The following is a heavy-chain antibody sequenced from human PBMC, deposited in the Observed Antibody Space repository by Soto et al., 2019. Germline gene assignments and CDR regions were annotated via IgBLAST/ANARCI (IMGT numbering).Heavy chain of an antibody. Sequence: SVKVSCKASGGTFSSYTISWVRQAPGQGLEWMGRIIPILGIANYAQKFQGRVTITADKSTSTAYMELSSLRSEDTAVYYFARTRWDIVSGGSCYFDYWGQGTLVTVSS. V-gene: IGHV1-69*02. CDR3: ARTRWDIVSGGSCYFDY. CDR1: GGTFSSYT. D-gene: IGHD2-15*01. CDR2: IIPILGIA. J-gene: IGHJ4*02.